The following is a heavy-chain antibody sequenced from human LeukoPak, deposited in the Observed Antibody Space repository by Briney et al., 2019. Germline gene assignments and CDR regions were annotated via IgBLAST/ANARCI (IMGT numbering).Heavy chain of an antibody. Sequence: ASVQFSSHASEYIFTSYDINWVRPATGQGREWMGWMSPNSGNTGSAQKFQGRVTMTRNTSISTAYMELSSLRSEDTAVYYCARVSWNYIDNADSYYYYMDVWGKGTTVTVSS. CDR1: EYIFTSYD. V-gene: IGHV1-8*01. CDR2: MSPNSGNT. CDR3: ARVSWNYIDNADSYYYYMDV. D-gene: IGHD1-7*01. J-gene: IGHJ6*03.